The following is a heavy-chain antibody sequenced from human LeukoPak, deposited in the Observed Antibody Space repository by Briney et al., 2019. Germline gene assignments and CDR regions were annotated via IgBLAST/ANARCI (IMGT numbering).Heavy chain of an antibody. V-gene: IGHV3-33*06. CDR1: GFTFSSYG. D-gene: IGHD1-26*01. CDR3: AKDGTSLTRDFDY. J-gene: IGHJ4*02. CDR2: IWYDGSNK. Sequence: GGSLRLSCAASGFTFSSYGMHWVRQAPGKGLEWVAVIWYDGSNKYYADSVKGRFTISRDNSKNTLYLQMNSLRAEDTAVYYCAKDGTSLTRDFDYWGQGTLVTVSS.